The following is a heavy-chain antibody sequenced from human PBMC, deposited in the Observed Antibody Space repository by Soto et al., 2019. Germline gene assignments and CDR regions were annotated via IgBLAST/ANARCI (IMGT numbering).Heavy chain of an antibody. J-gene: IGHJ6*02. Sequence: EVQLGQSGGGLVQPGGSLRLSCAASGLTFRNYWMSWVRQAPGKGLEWVAYIKTDGSEKQYVDSVKGRFTISRDNAKNSLYLQMSSLRAEDTAVYYCARGHYGMDVWGQGTTVTVSS. V-gene: IGHV3-7*05. CDR2: IKTDGSEK. CDR1: GLTFRNYW. CDR3: ARGHYGMDV.